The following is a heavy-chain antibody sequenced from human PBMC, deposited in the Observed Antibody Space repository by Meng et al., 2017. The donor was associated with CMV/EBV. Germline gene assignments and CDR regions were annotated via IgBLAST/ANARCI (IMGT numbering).Heavy chain of an antibody. V-gene: IGHV1-2*02. Sequence: ASVKVSCKASEYTFTGYYMHWVRQAPGQGLEWMGWINPNSGGTNYAQKFQGRVTMTRDTSTSTAYMELRSLRSDDTAVYYCARVGPDSGSYSDDYWGQGTLVTVSS. CDR3: ARVGPDSGSYSDDY. J-gene: IGHJ4*02. D-gene: IGHD1-26*01. CDR1: EYTFTGYY. CDR2: INPNSGGT.